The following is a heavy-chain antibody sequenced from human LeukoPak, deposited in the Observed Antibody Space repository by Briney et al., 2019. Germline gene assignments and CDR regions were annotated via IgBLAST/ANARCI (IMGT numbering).Heavy chain of an antibody. D-gene: IGHD3-10*01. CDR2: IIASGGTT. V-gene: IGHV3-23*01. Sequence: PGGSLRLSCTASGFPFSSYAMSWFRQTPGKGLEWVSSIIASGGTTYYADSVKGRFTISRDNSKNTVYLQMNTLRAEDTAVYYCAKGAGGSYGLYYFDYWAQGALVTVSS. J-gene: IGHJ4*02. CDR1: GFPFSSYA. CDR3: AKGAGGSYGLYYFDY.